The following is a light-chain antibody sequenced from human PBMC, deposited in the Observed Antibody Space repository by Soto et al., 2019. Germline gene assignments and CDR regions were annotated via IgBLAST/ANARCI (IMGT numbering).Light chain of an antibody. CDR3: QQYGVSRYT. V-gene: IGKV3-20*01. CDR1: QSVDSSY. CDR2: GAS. J-gene: IGKJ2*01. Sequence: EIVLTQSPGTLSLSPGEGATLSCRASQSVDSSYLAWYQQMPGQAPRLLIYGASSRARGIPDRVSGGGSGTDFTLAITRLEPEDFALYYCQQYGVSRYTFGQGTKVEIK.